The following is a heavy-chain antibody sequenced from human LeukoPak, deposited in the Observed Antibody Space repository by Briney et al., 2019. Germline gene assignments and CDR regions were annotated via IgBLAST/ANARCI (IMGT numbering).Heavy chain of an antibody. Sequence: ASVKVSCKASGYTFTSYGISWVRQAPGQGLEWMGWISAYNGNTNYAQKLQGRVTMTTDTSTSTVYMDLRSLRSEDTAVYYCARGLRYFDWLKLVYWGQGTLVTVSS. CDR3: ARGLRYFDWLKLVY. D-gene: IGHD3-9*01. CDR1: GYTFTSYG. CDR2: ISAYNGNT. J-gene: IGHJ4*02. V-gene: IGHV1-18*01.